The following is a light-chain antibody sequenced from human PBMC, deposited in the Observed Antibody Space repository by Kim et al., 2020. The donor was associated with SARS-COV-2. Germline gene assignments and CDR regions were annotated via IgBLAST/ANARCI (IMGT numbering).Light chain of an antibody. V-gene: IGKV3-11*01. CDR1: QGISTY. CDR3: QHRSNWPRT. CDR2: DAS. Sequence: EIVLTQSPATLSLSPGERATLSCRASQGISTYLAWYQQRPGQAPRLLFYDASYRATGIPARFSASGSGTDFALTISSLEPEDFAVYYCQHRSNWPRTFGQGTKLEIK. J-gene: IGKJ2*01.